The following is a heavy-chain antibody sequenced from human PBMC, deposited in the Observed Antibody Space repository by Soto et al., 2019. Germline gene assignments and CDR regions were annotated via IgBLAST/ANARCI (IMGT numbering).Heavy chain of an antibody. CDR3: ARGPSRAHFDYGQ. D-gene: IGHD4-17*01. V-gene: IGHV4-59*01. J-gene: IGHJ4*02. CDR2: IYYSGST. CDR1: GGSISSYY. Sequence: VCLTCTVSGGSISSYYWSWIRQPPGEGLEWIGYIYYSGSTNYNPSLKSRVTISVDTSKNQFSLKLSSVTAADTAVYYCARGPSRAHFDYGQRGQGTLVTVSS.